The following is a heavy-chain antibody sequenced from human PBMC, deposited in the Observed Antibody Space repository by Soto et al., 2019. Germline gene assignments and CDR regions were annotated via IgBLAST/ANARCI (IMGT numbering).Heavy chain of an antibody. J-gene: IGHJ4*02. CDR1: GGSFSGYY. Sequence: KPSETLSLTCAVYGGSFSGYYWSWIRQPPGKGLEWIGEINHSGSTNYNPSLKSRVTISVDTSKNQFSLKLSSGTAADTAVYYCASLLSGYYFDYWGQGTLVTVSS. CDR2: INHSGST. D-gene: IGHD3-22*01. V-gene: IGHV4-34*01. CDR3: ASLLSGYYFDY.